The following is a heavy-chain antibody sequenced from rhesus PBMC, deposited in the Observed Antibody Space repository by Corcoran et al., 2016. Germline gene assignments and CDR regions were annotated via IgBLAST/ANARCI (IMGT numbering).Heavy chain of an antibody. D-gene: IGHD3-3*01. CDR2: IPGSGGST. J-gene: IGHJ4*01. CDR3: ARGSPITIFGLVISEYFDY. Sequence: QLQLQESGPGLVKPSETLSLTCAVSGGSISSNYWSWIRQPPGKGLEWIGRIPGSGGSTDDNPSLKSRGTSSTDTSRNQFSLKLSSVTAADTAVYYCARGSPITIFGLVISEYFDYWGQGVLVTVSS. V-gene: IGHV4-173*01. CDR1: GGSISSNY.